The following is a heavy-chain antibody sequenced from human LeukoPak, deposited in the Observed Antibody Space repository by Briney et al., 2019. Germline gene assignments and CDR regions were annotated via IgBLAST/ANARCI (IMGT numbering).Heavy chain of an antibody. Sequence: SETLSLTCTVSGGSISSSSYYWGWIRQPPGKGLEWIGSIYYSGSTYYNPSLKSRVTISVDTSKNQFSLKLSSVTAADTAVYYCARDRYYDYVWGSYRYVYFDYWGQGTLVTVSS. V-gene: IGHV4-39*07. CDR1: GGSISSSSYY. J-gene: IGHJ4*02. CDR3: ARDRYYDYVWGSYRYVYFDY. CDR2: IYYSGST. D-gene: IGHD3-16*02.